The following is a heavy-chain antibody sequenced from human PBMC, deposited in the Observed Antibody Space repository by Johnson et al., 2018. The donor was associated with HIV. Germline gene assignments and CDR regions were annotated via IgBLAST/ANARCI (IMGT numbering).Heavy chain of an antibody. Sequence: QVLLVESGGGVVQPGQSLRLSCAASGLTFSSYGMHWVRQAPGKGLEWVALISYDGSNKYYADSVKGRFTISRDNSKNTLYLQMNSLRAEDTAVYYCARDRGIAARPFRYAFDIWGQGTMVTVSS. CDR2: ISYDGSNK. CDR3: ARDRGIAARPFRYAFDI. CDR1: GLTFSSYG. D-gene: IGHD6-6*01. J-gene: IGHJ3*02. V-gene: IGHV3-30*03.